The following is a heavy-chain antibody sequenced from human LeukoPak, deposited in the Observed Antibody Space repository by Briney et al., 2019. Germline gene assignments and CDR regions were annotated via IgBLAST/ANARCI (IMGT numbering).Heavy chain of an antibody. D-gene: IGHD3-16*01. Sequence: SGGSLRLSCVASAFTLSDYGLSWVRQAPGKGLEWVSAIRDSAGYTYYADSVKGRFTVSRDNFKNTLYLQMNSLRAEDTAVYYCAKERQLGVCYFDYWGQGNLVTVSP. CDR3: AKERQLGVCYFDY. CDR2: IRDSAGYT. V-gene: IGHV3-23*01. CDR1: AFTLSDYG. J-gene: IGHJ4*02.